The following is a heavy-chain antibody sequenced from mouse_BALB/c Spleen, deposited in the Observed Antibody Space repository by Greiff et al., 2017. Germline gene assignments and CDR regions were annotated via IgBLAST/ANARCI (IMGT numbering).Heavy chain of an antibody. CDR2: ISTYYGDA. V-gene: IGHV1S137*01. CDR1: GYTFTDYA. CDR3: ASGELGRGAY. J-gene: IGHJ3*01. D-gene: IGHD4-1*01. Sequence: VKLQESGAELVRPGVSVKISCKGSGYTFTDYAMHWVKQSHAKSLEWIGVISTYYGDASYNQKFKGKATMTVDKSSSTAYMELARLTSEDSAIYYCASGELGRGAYWGQGTLVTVSA.